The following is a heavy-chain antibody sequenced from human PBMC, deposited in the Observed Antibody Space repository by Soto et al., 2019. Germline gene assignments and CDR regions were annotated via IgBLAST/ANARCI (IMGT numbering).Heavy chain of an antibody. CDR3: ARVDSGSGYFDY. CDR2: IYYSGST. V-gene: IGHV4-59*01. J-gene: IGHJ4*02. Sequence: SETLSLTCTVSGGSISSYYWSWIRQPPGKGLEWIGYIYYSGSTNYNPSLKSRVTISVDTSKNQFSLKLSSVTAADTAVYYCARVDSGSGYFDYWGQGTLVTVSS. D-gene: IGHD3-10*01. CDR1: GGSISSYY.